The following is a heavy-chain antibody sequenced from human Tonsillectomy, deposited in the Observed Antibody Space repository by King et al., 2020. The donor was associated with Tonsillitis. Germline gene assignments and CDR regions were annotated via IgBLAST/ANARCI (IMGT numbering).Heavy chain of an antibody. Sequence: VQLPQSGPGLVKPSQTLSLTCAISGDSVSSNSAAWNWIRQSPSRGLEWLGRTYYRSKWYSDSAVSVKSRITINPDTSKNQFSLQLNSVTPEDTAVYYGARGESGSTVALFHYWGQGTLVTVSS. CDR1: GDSVSSNSAA. CDR3: ARGESGSTVALFHY. V-gene: IGHV6-1*01. J-gene: IGHJ4*02. CDR2: TYYRSKWYS. D-gene: IGHD1-26*01.